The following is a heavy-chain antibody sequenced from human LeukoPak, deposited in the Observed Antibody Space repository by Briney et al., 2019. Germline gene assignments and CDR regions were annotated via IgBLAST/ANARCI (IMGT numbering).Heavy chain of an antibody. CDR1: GFTFSDYY. J-gene: IGHJ4*02. V-gene: IGHV3-11*06. CDR2: IISSSSYT. Sequence: GGSLRLSCAASGFTFSDYYMSWIRQAPGKGLEGVSYIISSSSYTNYADSVKGRFTISRDNDKNSLYLQMNSLRAEDTAVYYCARLYSSSWSYFDYWGQGTLVTVSS. D-gene: IGHD6-13*01. CDR3: ARLYSSSWSYFDY.